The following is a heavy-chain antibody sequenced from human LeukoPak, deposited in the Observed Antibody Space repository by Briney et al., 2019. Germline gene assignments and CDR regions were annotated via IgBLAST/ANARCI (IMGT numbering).Heavy chain of an antibody. V-gene: IGHV3-11*01. J-gene: IGHJ2*01. D-gene: IGHD4-17*01. CDR1: GFTFSDYH. Sequence: GGSLRLSCAASGFTFSDYHMSWIRQAPGKGLEWVSYIGSSGSTTDYADSVKGRFTISRDNAKNSLYLQMNSLRAEDTAVYYCARDRTSTVWYFDLWGRGTQVTVSS. CDR2: IGSSGSTT. CDR3: ARDRTSTVWYFDL.